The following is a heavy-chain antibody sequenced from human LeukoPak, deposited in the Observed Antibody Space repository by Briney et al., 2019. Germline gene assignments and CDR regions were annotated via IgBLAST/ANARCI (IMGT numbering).Heavy chain of an antibody. Sequence: ASVKVSCKASGYTFTSYDINWVRQAAGQGLEWMGWMNHNSRNTGYAQNSQGRVTMTRTTSISTAYMELSSLRSEDTAVYYCARRRRITMVRGAAYNWFDPWGQGTLVTVSS. CDR1: GYTFTSYD. J-gene: IGHJ5*02. CDR3: ARRRRITMVRGAAYNWFDP. V-gene: IGHV1-8*01. D-gene: IGHD3-10*01. CDR2: MNHNSRNT.